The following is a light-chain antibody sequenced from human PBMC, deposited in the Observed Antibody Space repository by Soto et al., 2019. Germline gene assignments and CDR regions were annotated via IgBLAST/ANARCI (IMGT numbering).Light chain of an antibody. Sequence: QSALTQPASVSGSPGQSITISCTGTSSDVGTYNFVSWYQQHPVKAPKLMIYEVSSRPSGVSNRFSGSKSGNTASLTISGLQAEDEADYYCSSYSSTSTPWVFGGGTKVTVL. CDR2: EVS. CDR3: SSYSSTSTPWV. V-gene: IGLV2-14*01. J-gene: IGLJ3*02. CDR1: SSDVGTYNF.